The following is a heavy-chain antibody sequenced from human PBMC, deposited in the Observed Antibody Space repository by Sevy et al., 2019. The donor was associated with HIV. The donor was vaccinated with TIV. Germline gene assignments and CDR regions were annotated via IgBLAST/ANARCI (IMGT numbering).Heavy chain of an antibody. CDR1: GDSISSGYYY. D-gene: IGHD5-18*01. J-gene: IGHJ4*02. V-gene: IGHV4-31*03. Sequence: SETLSLTCTVSGDSISSGYYYWTWIRQHPGKGLEWIGYIYSSGSTYYNPSLQSRLTISIDTSKNQFSLRLTSVTAADTAFYYCAREDSSTYYFDYWGQGTLVTVSS. CDR3: AREDSSTYYFDY. CDR2: IYSSGST.